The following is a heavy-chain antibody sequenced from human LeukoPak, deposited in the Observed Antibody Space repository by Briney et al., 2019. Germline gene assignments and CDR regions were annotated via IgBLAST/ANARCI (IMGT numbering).Heavy chain of an antibody. CDR2: IYHSGST. CDR1: GYSLSSGYN. CDR3: ARDRRAMFDY. Sequence: SETLSLTCTVSGYSLSSGYNWGWIRQPPGKGLEWIGSIYHSGSTYDNPSLKSRVTISVDTSKNQFSLKLSSVTAADTAVYYCARDRRAMFDYWGQGILVTVSS. D-gene: IGHD5-18*01. V-gene: IGHV4-38-2*02. J-gene: IGHJ4*02.